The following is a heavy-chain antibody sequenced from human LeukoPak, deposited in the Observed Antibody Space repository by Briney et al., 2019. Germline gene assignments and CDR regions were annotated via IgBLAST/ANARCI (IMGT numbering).Heavy chain of an antibody. CDR1: GGSISSSSYY. CDR3: ARHPCSGGSCPLDYYYYYGMDV. CDR2: IYYSGST. V-gene: IGHV4-39*01. J-gene: IGHJ6*02. D-gene: IGHD2-15*01. Sequence: SETLSLTCTVSGGSISSSSYYWGWIRQPPGKGLEWIGSIYYSGSTHYNPSLKSRVTISVDTSKNQFSLKLRSVTAADTAVYYCARHPCSGGSCPLDYYYYYGMDVWGQGTTVTVSS.